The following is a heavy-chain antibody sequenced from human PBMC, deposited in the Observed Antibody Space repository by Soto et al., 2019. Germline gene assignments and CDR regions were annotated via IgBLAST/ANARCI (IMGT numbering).Heavy chain of an antibody. J-gene: IGHJ3*02. V-gene: IGHV5-51*01. CDR2: VYPGDAET. CDR1: GYNFSSQW. Sequence: PGESLKISCKGSGYNFSSQWIAWVRQKPGKVLEWMGIVYPGDAETRYSPSFQGHVTMSADKSIDTAYLQWSSLKASDTAIYYCAKSEVLAIWGQGXMVTV. CDR3: AKSEVLAI.